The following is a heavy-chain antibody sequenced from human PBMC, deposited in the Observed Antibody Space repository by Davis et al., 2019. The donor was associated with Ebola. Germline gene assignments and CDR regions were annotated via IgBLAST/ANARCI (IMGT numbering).Heavy chain of an antibody. CDR3: ARGRAGTGTELFDY. D-gene: IGHD1-7*01. CDR2: IKQDGSEK. CDR1: GFTFSSYW. V-gene: IGHV3-7*01. Sequence: PGGSLRLSCAASGFTFSSYWMSWVRQAPGKGLEWVANIKQDGSEKYYVDSVKGRFTISRDNSKNTLYLQMNSLRAEDTAVYYCARGRAGTGTELFDYWGQGTLVTVSS. J-gene: IGHJ4*02.